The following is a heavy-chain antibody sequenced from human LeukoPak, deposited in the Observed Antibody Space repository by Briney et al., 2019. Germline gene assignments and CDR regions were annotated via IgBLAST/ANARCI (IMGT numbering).Heavy chain of an antibody. CDR2: AYYSGST. V-gene: IGHV4-59*08. D-gene: IGHD3-16*01. Sequence: TSETLSLTCTVSGGSITSYYWSWIRQPPGKGLEWIGYAYYSGSTNYNPSLKSRVTISVDTSKNQFSLKLSSVTAADTAVYYCARRKGASLDYWGQGSLVTVSS. J-gene: IGHJ4*02. CDR1: GGSITSYY. CDR3: ARRKGASLDY.